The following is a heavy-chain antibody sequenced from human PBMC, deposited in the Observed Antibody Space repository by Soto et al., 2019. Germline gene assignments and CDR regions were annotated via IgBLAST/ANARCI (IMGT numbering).Heavy chain of an antibody. CDR2: IYHSGSS. J-gene: IGHJ4*02. Sequence: QLQLQESGPGLVKPSETLSLTCSVSGGSISSRTDYWGWIRQPPGERLEWIGTIYHSGSSYYNPSLKNRVAISVDKSKNQFSLKLTSVTAADTALYYCAKQVGTSGYYSRPFDYWGQGILVTVSS. CDR1: GGSISSRTDY. V-gene: IGHV4-39*01. CDR3: AKQVGTSGYYSRPFDY. D-gene: IGHD3-22*01.